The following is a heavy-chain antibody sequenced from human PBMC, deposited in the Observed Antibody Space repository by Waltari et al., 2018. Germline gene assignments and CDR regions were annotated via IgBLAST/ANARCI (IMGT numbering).Heavy chain of an antibody. D-gene: IGHD6-13*01. V-gene: IGHV3-73*01. J-gene: IGHJ4*02. Sequence: EVQVVESGGGLVLPGGSWTVPCSTPGFPFSASTIHWVRQTSGKGLGWSGHIRSKPNNYATRYTASVEGRFTISRDDSENTTYLQMSSLMTEDTAVYYCTGGAVTGTDFWGQGTLVTVSS. CDR2: IRSKPNNYAT. CDR3: TGGAVTGTDF. CDR1: GFPFSAST.